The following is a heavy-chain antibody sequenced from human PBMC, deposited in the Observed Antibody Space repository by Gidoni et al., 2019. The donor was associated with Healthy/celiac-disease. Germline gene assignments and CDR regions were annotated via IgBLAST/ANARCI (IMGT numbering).Heavy chain of an antibody. CDR1: GFTFSSYS. V-gene: IGHV3-21*01. D-gene: IGHD3-9*01. CDR3: ARCRYFDWNWFDP. Sequence: EVQLVESGGGLVKPGGSLRLCCAASGFTFSSYSMNWVRQAPGKGLEWVSSISSSSSYIYYADSVKGRFTISRDNAKNSLYLQMNSLGAEDTAVYYCARCRYFDWNWFDPWGQGTLVTVSS. J-gene: IGHJ5*02. CDR2: ISSSSSYI.